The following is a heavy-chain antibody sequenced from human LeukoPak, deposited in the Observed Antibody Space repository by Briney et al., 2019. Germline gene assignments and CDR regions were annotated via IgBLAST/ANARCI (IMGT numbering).Heavy chain of an antibody. V-gene: IGHV3-30*18. J-gene: IGHJ4*02. Sequence: GGSLRLSCAASGFRFSSYGMHWVRQAPGKGLEWVAVISYDESNKFYEDSVKGRFTISRDNSKNTLYLQMNSLRAEDTAVCYCAKGGGTGYSSSWFSNWGQGTLVTVSS. CDR2: ISYDESNK. CDR3: AKGGGTGYSSSWFSN. CDR1: GFRFSSYG. D-gene: IGHD6-13*01.